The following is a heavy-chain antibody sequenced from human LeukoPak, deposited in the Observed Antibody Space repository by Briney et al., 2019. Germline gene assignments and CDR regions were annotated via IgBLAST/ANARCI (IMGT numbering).Heavy chain of an antibody. J-gene: IGHJ3*02. Sequence: SETLSLTCAVYGGSFSGYYWSWIRRPPGKGLEWIGEINHSGSTNYNPSLKSRVTISVDTSKNQFSLKLSSVTAADTAVYYCARVVDTAMVTNHDAFDIWGQGTMVTVSS. D-gene: IGHD5-18*01. CDR2: INHSGST. CDR3: ARVVDTAMVTNHDAFDI. V-gene: IGHV4-34*01. CDR1: GGSFSGYY.